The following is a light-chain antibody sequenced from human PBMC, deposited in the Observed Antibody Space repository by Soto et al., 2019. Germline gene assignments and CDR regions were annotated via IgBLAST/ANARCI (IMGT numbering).Light chain of an antibody. CDR3: PQSNSSPPT. CDR1: QSISNH. V-gene: IGKV1-39*01. CDR2: AAS. J-gene: IGKJ1*01. Sequence: DIQMPPSPSSLSASVEDRVIITCRASQSISNHLNWYQQKPGKAPKHLIFAASSLQSGVPSRFSGSRSRPDFTRHISKLQPEDFATEYWPQSNSSPPTFGHGTKVEIK.